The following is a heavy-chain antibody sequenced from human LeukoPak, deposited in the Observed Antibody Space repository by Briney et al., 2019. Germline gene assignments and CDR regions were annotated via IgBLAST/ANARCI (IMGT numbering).Heavy chain of an antibody. CDR1: GGSFSGYY. CDR2: INHSGST. V-gene: IGHV4-34*01. J-gene: IGHJ4*02. D-gene: IGHD2-2*01. Sequence: SETLSLTCAVYGGSFSGYYWSWIRQPPGKGLEWIGEINHSGSTNYNPSLKSRVTISVDTSKNQFSLKLSSVTAADTAVYYCARALFFSSTTAFDYWGQGTLVTVSS. CDR3: ARALFFSSTTAFDY.